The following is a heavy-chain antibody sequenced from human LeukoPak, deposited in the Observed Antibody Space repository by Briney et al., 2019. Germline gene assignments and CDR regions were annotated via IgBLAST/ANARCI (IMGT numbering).Heavy chain of an antibody. V-gene: IGHV1-18*01. J-gene: IGHJ3*01. CDR1: GYTFISYD. CDR2: ISSYTGNT. CDR3: GRNSSGDAFDV. D-gene: IGHD6-19*01. Sequence: GASVKVSCKASGYTFISYDIGWVRQAPGQGLEWMGWISSYTGNTNYAQKLQGRVAMATDTSTSTAYMELRSLRSDDTAVYHCGRNSSGDAFDVWGQGTMVTVSS.